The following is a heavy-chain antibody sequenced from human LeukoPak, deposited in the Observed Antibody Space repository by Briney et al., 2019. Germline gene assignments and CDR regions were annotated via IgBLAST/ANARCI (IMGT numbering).Heavy chain of an antibody. J-gene: IGHJ4*02. CDR1: GGSISSSSYY. D-gene: IGHD3-22*01. CDR2: IYYSGGT. CDR3: ARGYYDSSGYYFDY. Sequence: SETLSLTCTVSGGSISSSSYYWGWIRQPPGKGLEWIGSIYYSGGTYYNPSLKSRVTISVDTSKNQFSLKLSSVTAADTAVYYCARGYYDSSGYYFDYWGQGTLVTVSS. V-gene: IGHV4-39*07.